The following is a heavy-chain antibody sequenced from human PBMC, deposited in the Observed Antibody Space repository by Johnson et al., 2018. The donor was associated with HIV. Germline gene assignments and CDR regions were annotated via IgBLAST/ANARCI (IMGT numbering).Heavy chain of an antibody. D-gene: IGHD1-1*01. Sequence: QMQLVESGAGVPQPWSFLRLSCVASGYGFTKFSMHWVRQAPGKGLEWVTVISNDGSNKLYADSVKGRFTISRDIFKNTLYLQMNSLRVDDAAIYYCARGYNWNDFSIWGQGTVVTVS. V-gene: IGHV3-30*01. CDR2: ISNDGSNK. CDR1: GYGFTKFS. CDR3: ARGYNWNDFSI. J-gene: IGHJ3*02.